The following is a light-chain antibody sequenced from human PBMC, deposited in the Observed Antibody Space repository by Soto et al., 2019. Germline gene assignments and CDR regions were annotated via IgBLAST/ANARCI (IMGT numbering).Light chain of an antibody. Sequence: EILLTQSPATLSVSPGERATLSCRSSQSVNRNLGWYQQKPGQAPRLLIFAASTRAPGIPARFSGSGSGTEFTLTICGLQSEDFAVYYCQQYNSWTSITFGQGTRLEVK. CDR1: QSVNRN. CDR3: QQYNSWTSIT. V-gene: IGKV3-15*01. J-gene: IGKJ5*01. CDR2: AAS.